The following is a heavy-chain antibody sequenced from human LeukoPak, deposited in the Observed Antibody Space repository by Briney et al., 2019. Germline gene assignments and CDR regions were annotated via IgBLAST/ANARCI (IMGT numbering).Heavy chain of an antibody. V-gene: IGHV3-74*03. J-gene: IGHJ4*02. Sequence: PGGSLRLSCAASGFTFRNRWMHWVCQTPGKGLVWVSRISSDGSSTTYADSVKGRFTISRGNAKNTLYLQMNNLRAEDTAMYYCASHLRVTGRPGIDYWGQGTLVIVSS. CDR1: GFTFRNRW. CDR3: ASHLRVTGRPGIDY. CDR2: ISSDGSST. D-gene: IGHD1-20*01.